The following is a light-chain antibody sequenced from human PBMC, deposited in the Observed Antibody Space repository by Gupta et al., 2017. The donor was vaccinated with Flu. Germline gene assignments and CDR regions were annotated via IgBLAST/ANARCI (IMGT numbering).Light chain of an antibody. V-gene: IGKV3-20*01. CDR2: DAS. J-gene: IGKJ3*01. CDR3: QQYGTTSFT. Sequence: EIVLTQSPGTLSLSPGERATLSCRASQSITNNFLAWYQQKPGQAPRLLIYDASSRTTVCPDRFSGRGSGTDFTLTISRLEPEDFAVYYCQQYGTTSFTFGPGTKVEIK. CDR1: QSITNNF.